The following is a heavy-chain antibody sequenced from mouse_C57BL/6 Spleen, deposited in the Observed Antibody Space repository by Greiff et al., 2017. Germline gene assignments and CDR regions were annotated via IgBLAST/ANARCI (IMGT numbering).Heavy chain of an antibody. D-gene: IGHD1-1*01. J-gene: IGHJ4*01. Sequence: DVKLVESGGGLVQPKGSLKLSCAASGFTFNTYAMHWVRQAPGKGLEWVARIRSKSSNYATYYADSVKDRFTIYRDDSQSILYLQMNNLKTEDTAMYYWVKCYGSGGDYYAMDYWGQGTSVTVSS. CDR1: GFTFNTYA. CDR3: VKCYGSGGDYYAMDY. CDR2: IRSKSSNYAT. V-gene: IGHV10-3*01.